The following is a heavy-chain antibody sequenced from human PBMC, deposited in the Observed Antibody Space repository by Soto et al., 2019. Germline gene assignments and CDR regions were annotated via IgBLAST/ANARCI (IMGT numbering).Heavy chain of an antibody. CDR3: ARGPSGYSSSSHEYYYYGMEV. Sequence: GASVKVSCKASGVTFSSYAISWVRQAPLQVLEWMVGIIPIFGTANYAQKFQGRVTTTADESKSTAYMELSSLRSEDTAVYYCARGPSGYSSSSHEYYYYGMEVWGKGSKVTVSS. CDR1: GVTFSSYA. D-gene: IGHD6-6*01. J-gene: IGHJ6*04. V-gene: IGHV1-69*13. CDR2: IIPIFGTA.